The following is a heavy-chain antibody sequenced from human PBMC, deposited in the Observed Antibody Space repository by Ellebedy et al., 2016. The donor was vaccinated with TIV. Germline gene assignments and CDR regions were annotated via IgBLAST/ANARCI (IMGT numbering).Heavy chain of an antibody. CDR3: ARGGDTLSAYENWFDS. V-gene: IGHV1-18*04. Sequence: ASVKVSCKASGYTFTGYGINWVRQAPGQGLEWMGWISAYNGNTNYVQRFQGRVTMTTDTSTSTAYMELRSLRSDDTAVYYCARGGDTLSAYENWFDSWGQGTLVTVSS. J-gene: IGHJ5*01. CDR1: GYTFTGYG. CDR2: ISAYNGNT. D-gene: IGHD3-9*01.